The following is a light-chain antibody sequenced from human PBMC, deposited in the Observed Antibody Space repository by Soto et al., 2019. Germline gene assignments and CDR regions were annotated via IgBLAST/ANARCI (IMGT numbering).Light chain of an antibody. CDR1: QSVSSNY. Sequence: EIVLTQSPGTLSLSPGERATLSCRASQSVSSNYLAWYQQKPGQAPRLLIYGASSRATGIPDRFSGSGSGTDFTLTISRLEPEDFAVYYCQQYGNSATFGQGTKLDIK. CDR2: GAS. CDR3: QQYGNSAT. J-gene: IGKJ2*01. V-gene: IGKV3-20*01.